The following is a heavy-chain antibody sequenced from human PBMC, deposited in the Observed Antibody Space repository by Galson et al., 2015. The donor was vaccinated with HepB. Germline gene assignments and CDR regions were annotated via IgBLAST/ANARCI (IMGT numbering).Heavy chain of an antibody. D-gene: IGHD1-26*01. CDR2: IWYDGSVK. CDR3: ARGRYSNTYYVGADFDY. V-gene: IGHV3-33*01. Sequence: SLRLSCAASGFTFSNYGMHWVRQAPGKGLEWVAVIWYDGSVKYYADSVKGRFTISRDNSKNTLYLQMNSLRAEDTAVYFCARGRYSNTYYVGADFDYWGQGTLVTVPS. CDR1: GFTFSNYG. J-gene: IGHJ4*02.